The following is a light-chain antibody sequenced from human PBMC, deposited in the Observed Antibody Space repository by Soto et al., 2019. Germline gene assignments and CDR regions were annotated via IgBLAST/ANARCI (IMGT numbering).Light chain of an antibody. Sequence: EIVLTQSPGTLSLSPGERATLSCRASQSVSSSNLAWYQQKPGQAPRLLIYGASTRATGIPARFSGSGSGTDFTLTISSLEPEDFAVYYCQQRSNWLALTFGGGTKVDIK. J-gene: IGKJ4*01. CDR3: QQRSNWLALT. CDR1: QSVSSSN. V-gene: IGKV3D-20*02. CDR2: GAS.